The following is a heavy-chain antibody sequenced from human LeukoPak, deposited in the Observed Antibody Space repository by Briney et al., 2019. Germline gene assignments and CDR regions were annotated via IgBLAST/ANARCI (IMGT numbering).Heavy chain of an antibody. CDR3: AGTMITFGGVIVIPDWFDP. V-gene: IGHV4-31*03. Sequence: SQTLSLTCTVSGGSISSGGYYWSWIRQPPGKGLEWIGEINHSGSTNYNPSLKSRVTISVDTSKNQFSLKLSSVTAADTAVYYCAGTMITFGGVIVIPDWFDPWGQGTLVTVSS. CDR1: GGSISSGGYY. CDR2: INHSGST. D-gene: IGHD3-16*02. J-gene: IGHJ5*02.